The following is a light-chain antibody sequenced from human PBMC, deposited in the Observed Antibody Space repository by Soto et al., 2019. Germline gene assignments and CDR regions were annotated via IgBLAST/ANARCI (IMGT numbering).Light chain of an antibody. V-gene: IGLV2-14*01. CDR2: NVS. Sequence: QSALTQPASVSGSPGQSITISCSGTSSDVGGYNYFSWYQQYPGRVPQLLIYNVSNRSSVISNRCSDSDSGNTSSLTISGFQAEDEADYFCTAPTPGSLYVFGSGTKLTVL. CDR1: SSDVGGYNY. CDR3: TAPTPGSLYV. J-gene: IGLJ1*01.